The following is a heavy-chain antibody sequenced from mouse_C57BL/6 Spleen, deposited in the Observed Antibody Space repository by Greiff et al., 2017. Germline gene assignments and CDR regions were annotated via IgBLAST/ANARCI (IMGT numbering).Heavy chain of an antibody. V-gene: IGHV1-55*01. CDR3: AREEGYDGTWFAD. CDR2: IYPGSGST. J-gene: IGHJ3*01. CDR1: GYTFTSYW. Sequence: QVQLQQPGAELVKPGASVKMSCKASGYTFTSYWLTWVKQRPGQGLEWIGDIYPGSGSTTYNEKFKSKATLTVDTSSSTAYMQRSSLTSEDSAVYYCAREEGYDGTWFADWGQGTLVTVSA. D-gene: IGHD2-2*01.